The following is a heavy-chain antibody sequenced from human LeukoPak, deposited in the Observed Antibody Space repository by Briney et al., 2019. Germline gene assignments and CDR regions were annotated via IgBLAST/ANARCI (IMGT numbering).Heavy chain of an antibody. J-gene: IGHJ5*02. CDR1: GFTVSSNY. CDR3: AKEYCSGDSCYSGNWFDP. D-gene: IGHD2-15*01. CDR2: IYSGGKA. Sequence: GGSLRLSCLVSGFTVSSNYMSWVRLAPGRGLEWVSEIYSGGKAYYADSVKGRFTISRDNSKNTLYLQMNSLRADDTAVYSCAKEYCSGDSCYSGNWFDPWGQGTLVTVSS. V-gene: IGHV3-53*01.